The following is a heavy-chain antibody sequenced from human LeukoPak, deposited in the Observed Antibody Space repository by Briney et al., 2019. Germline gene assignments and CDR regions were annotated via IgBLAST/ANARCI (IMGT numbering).Heavy chain of an antibody. CDR1: GFTFSSYG. D-gene: IGHD6-13*01. Sequence: PGRSLRLSCAASGFTFSSYGMHWVRQAPGKWLEWVAVIWYDGSNKYYADSVKGRFTISSDNSKNTLYLQMNSLRAEDTAVYYCAKDGSSWYYYYYYYMDVWGKGTTVTVSS. CDR3: AKDGSSWYYYYYYYMDV. J-gene: IGHJ6*03. V-gene: IGHV3-33*06. CDR2: IWYDGSNK.